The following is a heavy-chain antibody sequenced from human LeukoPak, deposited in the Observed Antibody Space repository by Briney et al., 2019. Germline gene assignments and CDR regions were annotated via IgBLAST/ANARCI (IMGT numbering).Heavy chain of an antibody. CDR1: GFSFSSYA. Sequence: GGSLTLSCAVSGFSFSSYAMSWVRQPPGKGLEWVSSISGSGGGTYYADSVKHRFTISRDNTKNTLYLQMDSLRAEDTAVYYCAKYPSGAYDFWSGYYHAEYFQHWGQGTLVTVSS. CDR2: ISGSGGGT. V-gene: IGHV3-23*01. CDR3: AKYPSGAYDFWSGYYHAEYFQH. D-gene: IGHD3-3*01. J-gene: IGHJ1*01.